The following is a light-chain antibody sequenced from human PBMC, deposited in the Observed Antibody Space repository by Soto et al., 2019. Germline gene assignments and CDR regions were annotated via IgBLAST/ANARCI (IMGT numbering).Light chain of an antibody. CDR3: QQYNSAPLT. V-gene: IGKV1-27*01. CDR2: AAS. Sequence: DIQMTQSPSSLSASLGDRVTITCRASQGIGVYLAWFQQRPGNVPKLLIYAASTLQSGVPSRFSGSGSGTDFTLTISSLQPEDVATYYCQQYNSAPLTFGGGTKVEIK. J-gene: IGKJ4*01. CDR1: QGIGVY.